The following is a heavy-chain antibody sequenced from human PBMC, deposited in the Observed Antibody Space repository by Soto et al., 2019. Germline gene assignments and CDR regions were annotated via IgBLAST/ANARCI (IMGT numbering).Heavy chain of an antibody. CDR3: ARHAVAARGKFDP. D-gene: IGHD6-6*01. Sequence: QLQLQESGPGLVKPSETLSLTCTVSGGSISSSSYYWGWIRQPPGKGLEWIGSIYYSGGTYYNPSLKSRVTISVDTSKTQFALKLSPVTAADTAVYYCARHAVAARGKFDPWGQGTLVTVSS. CDR1: GGSISSSSYY. V-gene: IGHV4-39*01. J-gene: IGHJ5*02. CDR2: IYYSGGT.